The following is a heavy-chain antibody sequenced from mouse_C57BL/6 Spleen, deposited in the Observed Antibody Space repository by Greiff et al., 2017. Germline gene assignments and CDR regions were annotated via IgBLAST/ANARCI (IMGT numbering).Heavy chain of an antibody. CDR2: INYDGSST. V-gene: IGHV5-16*01. J-gene: IGHJ3*01. CDR3: ARDDYWFAY. D-gene: IGHD2-4*01. Sequence: DVKLVESEGGLVQPGSSMKLSCTASGFTFSDYYMAWVRQVPEKGLEWVANINYDGSSTYYLDSLKSRFIISRDNAKNILYLQMSSLKSEDTATYYCARDDYWFAYGGQGTLVTVSA. CDR1: GFTFSDYY.